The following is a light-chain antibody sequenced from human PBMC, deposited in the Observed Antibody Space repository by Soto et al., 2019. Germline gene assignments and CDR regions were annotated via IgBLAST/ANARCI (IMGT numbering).Light chain of an antibody. V-gene: IGKV1-5*03. CDR1: KTISSW. Sequence: RIIKTISSWLAWYQQKPGKAPKLLIYKASTLKSGVPSRFSVSGPGTEFTITLRTLQPYDFATHFCQHYNSSAEELGQGTKVDIK. CDR2: KAS. CDR3: QHYNSSAEE. J-gene: IGKJ1*01.